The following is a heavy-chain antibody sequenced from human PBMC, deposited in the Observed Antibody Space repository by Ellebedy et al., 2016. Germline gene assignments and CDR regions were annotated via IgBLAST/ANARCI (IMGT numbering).Heavy chain of an antibody. CDR1: GGSFTDYL. J-gene: IGHJ4*02. D-gene: IGHD6-6*01. CDR3: AREVIAARSAYEY. Sequence: SETLSLTXPVYGGSFTDYLWTWIRQPPGKGLEWIGEIHHSGGTNYNPSLKSRVTISVDTSKNQFSLNLNSVTAADTAVYYCAREVIAARSAYEYWGQGTLVSVSS. V-gene: IGHV4-34*01. CDR2: IHHSGGT.